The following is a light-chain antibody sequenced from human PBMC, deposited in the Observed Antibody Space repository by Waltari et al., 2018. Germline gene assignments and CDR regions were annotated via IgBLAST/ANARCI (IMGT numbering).Light chain of an antibody. Sequence: SHELTQPPSVSVSPGQTARTTCPGDVLATHYTSWYQQNPGQAPVLVMFKNNERPSGIPERFFGSRSETTVTLMIIGAQEEDEADYYCQSSDITGTYGVFGGGTKLTVL. CDR2: KNN. CDR3: QSSDITGTYGV. V-gene: IGLV3-25*03. J-gene: IGLJ3*02. CDR1: VLATHY.